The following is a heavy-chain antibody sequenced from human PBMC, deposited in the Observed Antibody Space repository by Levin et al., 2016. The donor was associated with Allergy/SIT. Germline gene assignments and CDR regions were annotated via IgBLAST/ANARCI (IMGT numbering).Heavy chain of an antibody. J-gene: IGHJ4*02. CDR3: ARTWAGFDY. Sequence: WVRQAPGQGLEWMGWISAYNGKTDYAQKFQDRVTMTTDTSTSTAFMELSSLRYDDTAVYYCARTWAGFDYWGQGTLVTVSS. D-gene: IGHD6-19*01. V-gene: IGHV1-18*01. CDR2: ISAYNGKT.